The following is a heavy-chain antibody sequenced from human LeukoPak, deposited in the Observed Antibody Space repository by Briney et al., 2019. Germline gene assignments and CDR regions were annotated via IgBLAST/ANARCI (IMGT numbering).Heavy chain of an antibody. V-gene: IGHV4-34*01. CDR2: IHHSGNT. J-gene: IGHJ4*02. Sequence: PSETLSLTCAVSGGSFSDHYWNWIRQPAGKGLEWIGEIHHSGNTNFNPSLQSRVTISVDTSKNQLSLNLSSVTAVDTAVYYCVRRTSYHFNRRFDYWGQGSLVTVSS. D-gene: IGHD2/OR15-2a*01. CDR3: VRRTSYHFNRRFDY. CDR1: GGSFSDHY.